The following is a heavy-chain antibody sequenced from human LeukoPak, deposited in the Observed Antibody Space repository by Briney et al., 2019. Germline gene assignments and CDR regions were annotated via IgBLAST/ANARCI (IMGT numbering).Heavy chain of an antibody. CDR3: ATVTTSDFDY. J-gene: IGHJ4*02. Sequence: GESLKISCKASGYTFTSYWIGWVRQMPGKGLEWMGIIYPGDSDTRYSPSFRGQVTISADKSISTAYLQWSSLKASDTAMYYCATVTTSDFDYWGQGTLVTASS. CDR2: IYPGDSDT. D-gene: IGHD4-11*01. CDR1: GYTFTSYW. V-gene: IGHV5-51*01.